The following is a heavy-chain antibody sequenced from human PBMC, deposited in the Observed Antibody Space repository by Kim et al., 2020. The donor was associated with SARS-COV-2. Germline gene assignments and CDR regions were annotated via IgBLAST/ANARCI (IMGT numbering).Heavy chain of an antibody. CDR3: ARDRDGGSSSDY. V-gene: IGHV4-59*01. Sequence: NYNPSLKRRVTISIHTSRNQFSLTLASVTSADTAMYYCARDRDGGSSSDYWGQGTLVSVSS. D-gene: IGHD2-15*01. J-gene: IGHJ4*02.